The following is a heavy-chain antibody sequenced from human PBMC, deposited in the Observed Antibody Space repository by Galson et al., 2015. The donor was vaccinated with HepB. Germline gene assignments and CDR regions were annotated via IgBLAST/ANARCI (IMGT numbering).Heavy chain of an antibody. V-gene: IGHV3-74*01. Sequence: SLRLSCAASGFTFSSYWMHWVRQAPGKGLVWVSRINSDGSSTSYADSVKGRFTISRDNAKNTLYLQMNSLRAEDTAVYYCARARGRYDSSGYYHYYFDYWGQGTLVTVSS. CDR3: ARARGRYDSSGYYHYYFDY. J-gene: IGHJ4*02. CDR2: INSDGSST. CDR1: GFTFSSYW. D-gene: IGHD3-22*01.